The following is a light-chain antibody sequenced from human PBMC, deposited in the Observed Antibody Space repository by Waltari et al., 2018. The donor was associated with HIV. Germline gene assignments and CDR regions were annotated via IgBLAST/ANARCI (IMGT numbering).Light chain of an antibody. CDR2: DDS. V-gene: IGLV3-21*04. CDR3: AAWDDSLRGVA. Sequence: SYVLTQPPSVSVAPGKTARITCGGNHIGRKSVHWYQQKPGQAPERVTHDDSDRPSGIPERFSGSNSGNTATLTISRVEAGDEADYYCAAWDDSLRGVAFGGGTKLTVL. CDR1: HIGRKS. J-gene: IGLJ2*01.